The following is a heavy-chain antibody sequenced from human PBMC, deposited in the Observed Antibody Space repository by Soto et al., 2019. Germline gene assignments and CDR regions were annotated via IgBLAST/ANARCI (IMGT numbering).Heavy chain of an antibody. V-gene: IGHV2-5*02. CDR3: AHSLIPNWGSRGAFDY. CDR2: IYWDNDK. Sequence: SGPTLVNPTQTLTLTCTFSGFSLSTSGVGVGWNRQPPRKALEWLGLIYWDNDKRYSPSLKSRLTITKDTSKNQVVLTMTNMDPVDTATYFCAHSLIPNWGSRGAFDYWGQGTLVTVSS. CDR1: GFSLSTSGVG. J-gene: IGHJ4*02. D-gene: IGHD7-27*01.